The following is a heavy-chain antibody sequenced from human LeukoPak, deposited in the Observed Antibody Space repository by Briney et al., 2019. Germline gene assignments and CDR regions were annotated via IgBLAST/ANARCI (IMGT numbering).Heavy chain of an antibody. CDR1: GFTFSIYN. CDR3: ARSPMIRGVITHFDS. J-gene: IGHJ5*01. Sequence: GGFLRLSCAASGFTFSIYNMNWVRQAPGKGLEWVSHIYGHSAIIYYADSVKGRFTVSRDNAENSLYLQMNSLRAEDTAVYYCARSPMIRGVITHFDSWGQGTLVTVSS. D-gene: IGHD3-10*01. V-gene: IGHV3-48*01. CDR2: IYGHSAII.